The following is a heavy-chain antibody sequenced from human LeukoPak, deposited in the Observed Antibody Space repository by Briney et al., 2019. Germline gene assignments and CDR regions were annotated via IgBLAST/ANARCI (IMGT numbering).Heavy chain of an antibody. CDR3: ARRVGYDSSGYYYVSTGSLVY. D-gene: IGHD3-22*01. V-gene: IGHV1-2*06. CDR2: INPNSGGT. J-gene: IGHJ4*02. CDR1: GYTFTGYY. Sequence: ASVKVSCKASGYTFTGYYMHWVRQAPGQGLERMGRINPNSGGTNYAQKFQGRVTMTRDTSISTAYMELSRLRSDDTAVYYCARRVGYDSSGYYYVSTGSLVYWGQGTLVTVSS.